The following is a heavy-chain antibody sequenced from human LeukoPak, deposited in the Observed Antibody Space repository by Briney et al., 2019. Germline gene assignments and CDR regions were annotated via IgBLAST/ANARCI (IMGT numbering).Heavy chain of an antibody. D-gene: IGHD1-26*01. CDR2: INPNSSAT. V-gene: IGHV1-2*02. J-gene: IGHJ4*02. CDR1: GYTFTGYY. CDR3: ARERDSGSTLDY. Sequence: ASVKVSCKASGYTFTGYYVHWVRQVPGQGLEWMGWINPNSSATNFPQKFQGRVTLTRDTSITTAYMELSRLRSDDTAVYYCARERDSGSTLDYWGQGTLVTVSS.